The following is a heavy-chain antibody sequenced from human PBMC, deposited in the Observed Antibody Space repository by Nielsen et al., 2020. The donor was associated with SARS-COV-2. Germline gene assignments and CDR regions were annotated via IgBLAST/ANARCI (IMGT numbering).Heavy chain of an antibody. CDR2: INTNTGKP. Sequence: ASVKVSCKASGYTFSKYAINWVRQAPEHGLEWMAWINTNTGKPMYGQGFTGRFVLSLDTSVSTAYLQINNLQAEDTGVYFCVSEVVPSGSVFVWGQGTLVTVSS. CDR1: GYTFSKYA. CDR3: VSEVVPSGSVFV. J-gene: IGHJ4*02. V-gene: IGHV7-4-1*02. D-gene: IGHD2-2*01.